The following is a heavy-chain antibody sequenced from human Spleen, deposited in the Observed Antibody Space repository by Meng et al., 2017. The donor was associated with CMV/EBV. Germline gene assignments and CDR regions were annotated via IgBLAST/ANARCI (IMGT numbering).Heavy chain of an antibody. V-gene: IGHV3-33*08. CDR2: IWYDGSDK. J-gene: IGHJ4*02. D-gene: IGHD3-10*01. CDR3: AKPYYDGSGSYYPFDY. Sequence: GGSLRLSCAASGFTFSSYWMHWVRQAPGKGLEWVAVIWYDGSDKYYVDSVRGRFTISRDNSKNTLYLQMNSLRAEDTAVYYCAKPYYDGSGSYYPFDYWGQGTLVTVSS. CDR1: GFTFSSYW.